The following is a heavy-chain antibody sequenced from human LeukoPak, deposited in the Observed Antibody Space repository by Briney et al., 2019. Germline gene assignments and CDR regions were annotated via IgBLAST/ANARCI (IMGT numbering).Heavy chain of an antibody. CDR1: GGSITSGNW. D-gene: IGHD6-13*01. Sequence: SGTLSLTCAVSGGSITSGNWWSWVRQPPGKGLEWIGEIYHSGSTNYNPSLKSRVTISVDKSKNQFSLILNSVTAADTAVYYCARGVPAAGSIRFDPWGQGTLGTVSS. CDR2: IYHSGST. CDR3: ARGVPAAGSIRFDP. V-gene: IGHV4-4*02. J-gene: IGHJ5*02.